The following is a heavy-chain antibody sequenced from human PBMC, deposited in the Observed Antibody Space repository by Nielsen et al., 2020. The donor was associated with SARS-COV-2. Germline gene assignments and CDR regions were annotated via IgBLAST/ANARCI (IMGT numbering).Heavy chain of an antibody. CDR1: GFTFSSYA. Sequence: GGSLRLSCAASGFTFSSYAMHWVRQAPGKGLEWVAVIWHDGSKRNYASSVEGRFTISRDNSKNTLALQLDSLRAEDTAVYYCARDRGWKLGIADYWGQGTLVTVSS. J-gene: IGHJ4*02. V-gene: IGHV3-33*08. D-gene: IGHD3-10*01. CDR2: IWHDGSKR. CDR3: ARDRGWKLGIADY.